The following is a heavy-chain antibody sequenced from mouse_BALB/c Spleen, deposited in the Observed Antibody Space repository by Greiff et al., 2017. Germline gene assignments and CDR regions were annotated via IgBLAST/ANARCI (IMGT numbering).Heavy chain of an antibody. V-gene: IGHV3-6*02. CDR3: ARGGTMITYFDY. J-gene: IGHJ2*01. CDR1: GYSITSGYY. D-gene: IGHD2-4*01. Sequence: VQLQQSGPGLVKPSQSLSLTCSVTGYSITSGYYWNWIRQFPGNKLEWMGYISYDGSNNYNPSLKNRISITRDTSKNQFFLKLNSVTTEDTATYYCARGGTMITYFDYWGQGTTLTVSS. CDR2: ISYDGSN.